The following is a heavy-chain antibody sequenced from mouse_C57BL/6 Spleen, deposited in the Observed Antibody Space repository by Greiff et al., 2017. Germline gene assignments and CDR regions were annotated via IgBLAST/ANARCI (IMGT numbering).Heavy chain of an antibody. CDR2: VLPGSGGT. CDR1: GYTFTGYW. V-gene: IGHV1-9*01. J-gene: IGHJ4*01. Sequence: QVQLQQSGAELMKPGASVKLSCKATGYTFTGYWIEWVKQRPGNGLEWIGEVLPGSGGTNYNEKFKGKATFTADTSSNTAYMQLSSLTTEDSAIYYCARSYYGKNYAMDYWGQGTSVTVSS. D-gene: IGHD2-10*01. CDR3: ARSYYGKNYAMDY.